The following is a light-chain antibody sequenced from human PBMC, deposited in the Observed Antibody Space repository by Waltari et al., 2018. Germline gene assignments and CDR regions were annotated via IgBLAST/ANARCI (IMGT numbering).Light chain of an antibody. Sequence: DIQITQFPAPLSASVADRVKITCRASQSISDWLAWFQQKPGKAPKLLIYKASTLHTGVPSRFSGSGSGSEFTLTINSLQADDFATYFCQQYDAYPYTFGQGTKLEI. V-gene: IGKV1-5*03. J-gene: IGKJ2*01. CDR2: KAS. CDR1: QSISDW. CDR3: QQYDAYPYT.